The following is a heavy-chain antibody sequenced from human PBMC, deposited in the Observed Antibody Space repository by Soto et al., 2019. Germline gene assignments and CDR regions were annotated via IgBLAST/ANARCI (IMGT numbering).Heavy chain of an antibody. V-gene: IGHV3-23*01. D-gene: IGHD3-22*01. J-gene: IGHJ4*02. CDR3: AKADRWLLLSHFDY. CDR2: ISGSGGST. Sequence: EVQLLESGGGLVQPGGSLRLSCAASGFTFSSYAMSWVRQAPGKGLEWVSAISGSGGSTYYADSVKGRCTISRDNSKNTLYLQMNSMRAEDTAVYYCAKADRWLLLSHFDYWGQGTLVTVSS. CDR1: GFTFSSYA.